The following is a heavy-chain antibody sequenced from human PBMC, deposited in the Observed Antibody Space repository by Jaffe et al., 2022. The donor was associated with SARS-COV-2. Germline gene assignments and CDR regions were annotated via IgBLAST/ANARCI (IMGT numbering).Heavy chain of an antibody. CDR1: GFTFSSYG. Sequence: QVQLVESGGGVVQPGRSLRLSCAASGFTFSSYGMHWVRQAPGKGLEWVAVISYDGSNKYYADSVKGRFTISRDNSKNTLYLQMNSLRAEDTAVYYCAKDLEVTTYRPDWYFDLWGRGTLVTVSS. CDR2: ISYDGSNK. D-gene: IGHD4-17*01. CDR3: AKDLEVTTYRPDWYFDL. V-gene: IGHV3-30*18. J-gene: IGHJ2*01.